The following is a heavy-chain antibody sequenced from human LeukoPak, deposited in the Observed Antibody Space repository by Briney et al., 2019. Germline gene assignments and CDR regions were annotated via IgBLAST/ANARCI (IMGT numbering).Heavy chain of an antibody. CDR3: ARGVVVESYYFDY. V-gene: IGHV1-2*06. D-gene: IGHD2-15*01. CDR2: INPNSGGT. CDR1: GYTFTGYY. J-gene: IGHJ4*02. Sequence: ASVKVSCKASGYTFTGYYMHWVRQAPGQGLEWMGRINPNSGGTNYAQKFQGRVTMTRDTSISTAYMELSRLRSDDTAVYYCARGVVVESYYFDYWGQGTLVTVSS.